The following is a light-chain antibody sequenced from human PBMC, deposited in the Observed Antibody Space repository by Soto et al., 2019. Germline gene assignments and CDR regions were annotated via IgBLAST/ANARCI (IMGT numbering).Light chain of an antibody. Sequence: EIVLTQSPATLSLSPGERATLSCRASQSVSSYLAWHQQKPGQAPRLLIYDASNRATGIPARFSGSGSGTDFTLTISSLVPEDFSVYYCQQRSNWPYSFGQGTKLEIK. J-gene: IGKJ2*01. V-gene: IGKV3-11*01. CDR2: DAS. CDR3: QQRSNWPYS. CDR1: QSVSSY.